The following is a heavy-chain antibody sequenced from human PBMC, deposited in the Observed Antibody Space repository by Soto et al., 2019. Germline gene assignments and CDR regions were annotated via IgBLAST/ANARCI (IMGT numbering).Heavy chain of an antibody. D-gene: IGHD6-6*01. CDR2: IYYSGST. V-gene: IGHV4-39*01. CDR3: ARHSSSSGHIDY. J-gene: IGHJ4*02. Sequence: QLQLQESGPGLVKPSETLSLTCTVSGGSISSSSYYWGWIRQPPGKGLEWIGSIYYSGSTYYNPSLKSRVTISVDTSKNQFSLKLSSVTAADTAVYYCARHSSSSGHIDYWGQGTLVTVSS. CDR1: GGSISSSSYY.